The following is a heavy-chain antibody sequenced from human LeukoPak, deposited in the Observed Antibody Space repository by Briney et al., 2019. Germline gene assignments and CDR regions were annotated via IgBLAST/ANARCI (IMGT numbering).Heavy chain of an antibody. Sequence: GGSLRLSCAASGFTFSSYWMSWVRQAPGKGLEWVVNIKQDGSEKYYVDSVKGRFTISRDNAKNSLYLQMNSLRAEDTAVYYCARGRRTKQQLVYNWFDPWGQGTLVTVSS. D-gene: IGHD6-13*01. CDR3: ARGRRTKQQLVYNWFDP. CDR2: IKQDGSEK. J-gene: IGHJ5*02. CDR1: GFTFSSYW. V-gene: IGHV3-7*01.